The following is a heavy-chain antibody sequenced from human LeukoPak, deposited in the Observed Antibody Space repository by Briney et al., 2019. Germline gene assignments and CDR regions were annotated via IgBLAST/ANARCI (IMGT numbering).Heavy chain of an antibody. D-gene: IGHD5-18*01. V-gene: IGHV1-18*01. Sequence: ASVKVSCKASGYTFTSYGISWVRQAPGQGLEWMGWISAYNGNTNYAQKLQGRVTMTTDTSTSTAYMELRSLRSDDTAVYYCARETGYSYDPRVAGCFDPWGQGTLVTVSS. J-gene: IGHJ5*02. CDR3: ARETGYSYDPRVAGCFDP. CDR1: GYTFTSYG. CDR2: ISAYNGNT.